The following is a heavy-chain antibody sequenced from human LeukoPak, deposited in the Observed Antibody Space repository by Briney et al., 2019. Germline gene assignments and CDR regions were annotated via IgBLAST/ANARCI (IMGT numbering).Heavy chain of an antibody. CDR2: ISWNSGSI. Sequence: GRSLRPSCAASGFTFDDYAMHWVRQAPGKGLEWVSGISWNSGSIGYADSVKGRFTISRDNAKNSLYLQMNSLRAEDTALYYCAKDSLYGSGSYYDSWFDPWGQGTLVTVSS. J-gene: IGHJ5*02. CDR1: GFTFDDYA. CDR3: AKDSLYGSGSYYDSWFDP. D-gene: IGHD3-10*01. V-gene: IGHV3-9*01.